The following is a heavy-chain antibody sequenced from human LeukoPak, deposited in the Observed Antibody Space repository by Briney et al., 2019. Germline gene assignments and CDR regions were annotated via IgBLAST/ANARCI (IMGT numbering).Heavy chain of an antibody. Sequence: ASVKVSCKASGYTFTGYYMHRVRQAPGQGLEWMGWINPNSGGTNYAQKFQGRVTMTRDTSISTAYMGLSRLRSDDTAVYYCARDFDGCSGGSCKGDWGQGTLVTVSS. CDR3: ARDFDGCSGGSCKGD. CDR1: GYTFTGYY. J-gene: IGHJ4*02. CDR2: INPNSGGT. V-gene: IGHV1-2*02. D-gene: IGHD2-15*01.